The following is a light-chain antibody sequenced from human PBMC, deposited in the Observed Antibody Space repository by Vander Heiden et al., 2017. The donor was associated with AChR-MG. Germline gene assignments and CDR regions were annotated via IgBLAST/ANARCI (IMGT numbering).Light chain of an antibody. Sequence: QSSLTQPASVSGSPGQSITISCTGTSSDVGGYNDVSWYQQHPGKAPKLMIYEVSNRPSGVSNRFSGSKSGNTASLTISGLQAEDEADYYCSSYTGSSIWVFGGGTKLTVL. CDR2: EVS. J-gene: IGLJ3*02. CDR1: SSDVGGYND. V-gene: IGLV2-14*01. CDR3: SSYTGSSIWV.